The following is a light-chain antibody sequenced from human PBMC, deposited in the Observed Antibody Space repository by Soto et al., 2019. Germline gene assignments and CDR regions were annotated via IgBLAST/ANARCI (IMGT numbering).Light chain of an antibody. CDR2: EVT. CDR1: SSDVGGYNF. J-gene: IGLJ2*01. V-gene: IGLV2-14*01. Sequence: QSVLTQSASVSGSPGQSITISCTGTSSDVGGYNFVSWYQHRPDKAPQLIIYEVTKRPSAVSNRFSGCKSGNTASLPIFGRHAEDDAADYCCVCRRNSPGGLVFGGGTKLTVL. CDR3: CVCRRNSPGGLV.